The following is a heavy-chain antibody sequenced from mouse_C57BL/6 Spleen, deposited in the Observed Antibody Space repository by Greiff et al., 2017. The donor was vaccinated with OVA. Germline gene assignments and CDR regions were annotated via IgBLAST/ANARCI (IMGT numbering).Heavy chain of an antibody. D-gene: IGHD3-2*02. CDR1: GFTFSDYY. Sequence: EVMLVESEGGLVQPGSSMKLSCTASGFTFSDYYMAWVRQVPEKGLEWVANINYDGSSTYYLDSLKSRFIISRDNAKNILYLQMSSLKSEDTATYYCVREGGLYYFDYWGQGTTLTVSS. V-gene: IGHV5-16*01. CDR2: INYDGSST. CDR3: VREGGLYYFDY. J-gene: IGHJ2*01.